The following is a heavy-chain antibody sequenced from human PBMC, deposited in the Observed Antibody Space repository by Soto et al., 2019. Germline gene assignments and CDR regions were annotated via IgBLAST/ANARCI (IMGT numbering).Heavy chain of an antibody. D-gene: IGHD3-16*01. J-gene: IGHJ6*02. V-gene: IGHV4-30-4*08. Sequence: SETLSLTCTVSGGSIGSGDSYWSWIRQSPGKGLEWIGYIYYSGSTYYNPSLESRFTISVDTSKNQFSLKLNSVTAADTAVYYCAREGAASYSYYYGTDVWGQGTTVTAP. CDR3: AREGAASYSYYYGTDV. CDR1: GGSIGSGDSY. CDR2: IYYSGST.